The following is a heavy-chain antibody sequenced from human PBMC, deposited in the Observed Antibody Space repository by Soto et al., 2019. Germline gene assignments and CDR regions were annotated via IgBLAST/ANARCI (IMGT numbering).Heavy chain of an antibody. Sequence: TLSLPCTVSGGFISNGDYHWSWIRQPPGKGLEWIGYTYPSGSTYYNASLRSRVTISIDASKNQFSLKLNSVTAADTAVYYCAREGGYDSPHGCWGQGTLVTVSS. V-gene: IGHV4-30-4*01. CDR1: GGFISNGDYH. CDR3: AREGGYDSPHGC. J-gene: IGHJ4*02. D-gene: IGHD5-12*01. CDR2: TYPSGST.